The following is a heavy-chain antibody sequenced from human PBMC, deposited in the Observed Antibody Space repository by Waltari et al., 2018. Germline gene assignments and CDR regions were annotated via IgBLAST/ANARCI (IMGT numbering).Heavy chain of an antibody. D-gene: IGHD6-13*01. CDR2: ISYDGSNK. Sequence: QVQLVESGGGVVQPGRSLRLSCAASGFTFSSHGMHWVRQAPGKGLEWVAVISYDGSNKYYADSVKGRFTISRDNSKNTLYLQMNSLRAEDTAVYYCAIMGIAAAGTLGDYWGQGTLVTVSS. CDR1: GFTFSSHG. J-gene: IGHJ4*02. CDR3: AIMGIAAAGTLGDY. V-gene: IGHV3-30*03.